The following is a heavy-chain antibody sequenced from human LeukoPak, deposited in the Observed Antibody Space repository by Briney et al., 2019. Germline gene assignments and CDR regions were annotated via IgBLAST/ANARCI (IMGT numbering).Heavy chain of an antibody. J-gene: IGHJ6*02. CDR2: ISGSGGST. D-gene: IGHD1-20*01. Sequence: GGSLRLSCAASGFTFSSYAMSWVRQAPGKGLEWVSAISGSGGSTYYADSVKGRFTISRDSSKNTLYLQMNSLRAEDTAVYYCAKNQLTGTTRAIYGMDVWGQGTTVTVSS. CDR3: AKNQLTGTTRAIYGMDV. V-gene: IGHV3-23*01. CDR1: GFTFSSYA.